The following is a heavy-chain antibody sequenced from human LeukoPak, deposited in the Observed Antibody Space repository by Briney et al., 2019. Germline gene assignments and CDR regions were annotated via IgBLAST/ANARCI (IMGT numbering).Heavy chain of an antibody. J-gene: IGHJ5*02. D-gene: IGHD3-3*01. Sequence: SQTLSLTCTVSGGSISSGGYYWSWIRQHPGKGLEWIGYIYYSGSTYYNPSLKSRVTISVDTSKNQFSLKLSSVTAADTAVYYCARRSDFWSGYEFDPWGQGTLVTVSS. CDR3: ARRSDFWSGYEFDP. CDR1: GGSISSGGYY. CDR2: IYYSGST. V-gene: IGHV4-31*03.